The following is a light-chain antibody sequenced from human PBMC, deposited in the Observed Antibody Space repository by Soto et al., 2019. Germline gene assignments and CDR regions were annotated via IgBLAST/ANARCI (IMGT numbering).Light chain of an antibody. V-gene: IGKV3-11*01. CDR3: QQSRDWPLT. CDR1: QSVSNY. J-gene: IGKJ4*01. Sequence: EIVLTQSPATLSLSPGERATVSCRASQSVSNYLAWYQQKPGPAPSLLMNDASNRATGIPARFSGSGSGTDFTLTITSLEPEDFAVYYCQQSRDWPLTFGGGTKVEIK. CDR2: DAS.